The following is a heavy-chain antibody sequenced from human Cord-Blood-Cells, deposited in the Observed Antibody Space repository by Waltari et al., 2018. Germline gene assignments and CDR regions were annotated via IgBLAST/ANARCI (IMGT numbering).Heavy chain of an antibody. CDR1: GGSFSGYC. D-gene: IGHD3-3*01. CDR2: INHSGGT. Sequence: QVQLQQWGAGLLKPSETLSLTCAVHGGSFSGYCWRWIRQPPGKGLEWIGEINHSGGTNYNPSLKSRVTISVDTSKNQFSLKLSSVTAADTAVYYCARGPSGFWSGYYGSWWFDPWGQGTLVTVSS. J-gene: IGHJ5*02. V-gene: IGHV4-34*01. CDR3: ARGPSGFWSGYYGSWWFDP.